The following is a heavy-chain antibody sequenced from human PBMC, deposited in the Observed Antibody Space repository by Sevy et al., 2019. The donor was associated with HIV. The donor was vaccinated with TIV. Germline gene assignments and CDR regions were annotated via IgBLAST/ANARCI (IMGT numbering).Heavy chain of an antibody. CDR3: ARDRDLNAAFDI. J-gene: IGHJ3*02. V-gene: IGHV3-11*01. CDR1: GFTFSDYY. Sequence: GGSLRLSCAASGFTFSDYYMSWIRQAPGKGLEWVSYISSSSSTIYYADSVKGRFTISRDNAKNSLYLQMNSLRAEDTAVYYCARDRDLNAAFDIWGQGTMVTVSS. D-gene: IGHD3-10*01. CDR2: ISSSSSTI.